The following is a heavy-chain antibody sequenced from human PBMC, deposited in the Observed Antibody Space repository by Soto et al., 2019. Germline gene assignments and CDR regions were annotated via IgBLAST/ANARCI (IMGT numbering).Heavy chain of an antibody. D-gene: IGHD3-10*01. CDR2: IYYSGST. CDR1: GGSISSGGYY. V-gene: IGHV4-31*03. J-gene: IGHJ5*02. CDR3: AGTHGFGELLFGHEINWFDP. Sequence: SETLSLTCTVSGGSISSGGYYWSWIRQHPGKGLEWIGYIYYSGSTYYNPSLKSRVTISVDTSKNQFSLKLSSVTAADTAVYYCAGTHGFGELLFGHEINWFDPWGQGTLVTVSS.